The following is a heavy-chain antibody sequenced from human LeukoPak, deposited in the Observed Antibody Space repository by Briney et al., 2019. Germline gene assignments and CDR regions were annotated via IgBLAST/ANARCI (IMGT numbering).Heavy chain of an antibody. CDR3: ARGTIVATTG. V-gene: IGHV4-39*07. CDR1: GGSISSYY. CDR2: IYYSGST. D-gene: IGHD5-12*01. J-gene: IGHJ4*02. Sequence: SETLSLTYTVSGGSISSYYWGWIRQPPGKGLEWIGSIYYSGSTYYNPSLKSRVTISVDTSKNRFSLKLSSVTAADTAVYYCARGTIVATTGWGQGTLVTVSS.